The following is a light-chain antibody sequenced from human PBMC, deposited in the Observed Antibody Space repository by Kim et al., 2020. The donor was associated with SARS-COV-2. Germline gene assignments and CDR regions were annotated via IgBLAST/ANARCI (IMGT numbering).Light chain of an antibody. Sequence: SVPAGERATPSGRASQSISGNLAWYQQNPGQAPRLLMYGASTRATGIPARFSGSGSGTEFTLTISSLQSEDFAVYYCQQYNNWLTFGQGTKVDIK. CDR1: QSISGN. CDR3: QQYNNWLT. J-gene: IGKJ1*01. V-gene: IGKV3D-15*01. CDR2: GAS.